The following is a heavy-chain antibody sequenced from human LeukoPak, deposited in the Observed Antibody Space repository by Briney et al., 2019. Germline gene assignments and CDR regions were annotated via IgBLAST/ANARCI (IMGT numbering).Heavy chain of an antibody. J-gene: IGHJ6*03. V-gene: IGHV4-34*01. CDR3: ARGTAARLVGSYMDV. D-gene: IGHD6-6*01. Sequence: PSETLSLTCAVYGGSFSGYYWSWIRQPPGKGLEWIGEINHSGSTNYNPSLKSRVTISVDTSKNQFSLKLSSVTAADTAVYYCARGTAARLVGSYMDVWGKGTTVTVSS. CDR1: GGSFSGYY. CDR2: INHSGST.